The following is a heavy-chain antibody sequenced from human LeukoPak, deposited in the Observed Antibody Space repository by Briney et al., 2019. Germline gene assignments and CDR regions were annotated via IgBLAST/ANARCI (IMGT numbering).Heavy chain of an antibody. V-gene: IGHV1-69*04. J-gene: IGHJ4*02. CDR3: ARALRAHYYDSSGYTGGNFDY. CDR1: GGTFSSYA. D-gene: IGHD3-22*01. CDR2: IIPILGIA. Sequence: SVKVSCKASGGTFSSYAISWVRQAPGQGLEWMGRIIPILGIANYAQKFQGRVTIIADKSTSTAYMELSSLRSEDTAVYYCARALRAHYYDSSGYTGGNFDYWGQGTLVTVSS.